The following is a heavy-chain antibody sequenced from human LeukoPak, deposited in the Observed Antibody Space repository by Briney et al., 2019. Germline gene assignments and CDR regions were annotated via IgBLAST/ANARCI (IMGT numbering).Heavy chain of an antibody. CDR3: ARAYDFWSGYPNYYYYGMDV. V-gene: IGHV1-69*13. CDR2: IISIFGTA. CDR1: GGTFSSYA. D-gene: IGHD3-3*01. J-gene: IGHJ6*02. Sequence: ASVKVSCKASGGTFSSYAISWVRQAPGQGLEWMGGIISIFGTANYAQKFQGRVTITADESTSTAYMELSSLRSEDTAVYYCARAYDFWSGYPNYYYYGMDVWGQGTTVTVSS.